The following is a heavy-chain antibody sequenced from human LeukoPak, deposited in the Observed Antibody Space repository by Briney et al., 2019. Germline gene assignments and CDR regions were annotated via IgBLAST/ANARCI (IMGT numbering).Heavy chain of an antibody. V-gene: IGHV4-34*01. CDR2: INLSGSI. Sequence: PSETLSLTCTVSGGSISSYYWSWIRQPPGKGLEWIGEINLSGSINYNPSLKSRVTISVDPSRNQFSLRLSSVTAADTAVYYCARGGGDYYMDVWAKGTTVTVSS. CDR3: ARGGGDYYMDV. CDR1: GGSISSYY. D-gene: IGHD3-10*01. J-gene: IGHJ6*03.